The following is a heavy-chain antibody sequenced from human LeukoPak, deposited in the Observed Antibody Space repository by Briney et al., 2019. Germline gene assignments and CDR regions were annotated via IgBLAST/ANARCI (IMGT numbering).Heavy chain of an antibody. Sequence: GGSLRLSCAASGFTFSDYYMTWIRQAPGKGLEWVSYISSSGTTTHYADSVKGRFTISRDNAKNSLSLQMNSLRAEDTAVYYCAKDLYSGYDSMGFDYWGQGTLVTVSS. CDR2: ISSSGTTT. J-gene: IGHJ4*02. D-gene: IGHD5-12*01. CDR3: AKDLYSGYDSMGFDY. V-gene: IGHV3-11*01. CDR1: GFTFSDYY.